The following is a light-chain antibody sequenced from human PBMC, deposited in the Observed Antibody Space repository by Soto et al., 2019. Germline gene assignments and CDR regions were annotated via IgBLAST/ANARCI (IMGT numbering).Light chain of an antibody. V-gene: IGKV1-27*01. CDR2: GVS. CDR1: QGISNY. Sequence: DIQMTQSPSSLSAYVGDRVTITCRASQGISNYLAWYQQKPGKVPKLLIYGVSTLQSGVPSRFSGSRSGADFTLSLSTLQPEDVATYYFQQYNSAHTWTFGQGTKVEIK. J-gene: IGKJ1*01. CDR3: QQYNSAHTWT.